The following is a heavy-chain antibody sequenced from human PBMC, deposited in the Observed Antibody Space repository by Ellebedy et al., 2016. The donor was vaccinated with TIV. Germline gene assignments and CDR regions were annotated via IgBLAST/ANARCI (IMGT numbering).Heavy chain of an antibody. Sequence: GESLKISCTASGFTFGDYAMSWFRQAPGKGLEWVGFISSKAYGGTTEYAASVKGRFTISRDDSKSIAYLQMNSLKTEDTAVYYCTRDLPGGGMDVWGQGTTVIVSS. CDR2: ISSKAYGGTT. CDR3: TRDLPGGGMDV. CDR1: GFTFGDYA. V-gene: IGHV3-49*03. D-gene: IGHD1-14*01. J-gene: IGHJ6*02.